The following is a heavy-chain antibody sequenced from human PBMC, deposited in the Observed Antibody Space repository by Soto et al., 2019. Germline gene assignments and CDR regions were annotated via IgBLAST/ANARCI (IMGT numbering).Heavy chain of an antibody. Sequence: SETLSLTCTVSGGCISSGDYYWSWIRHHPGKGLEWIGTIYYSDTTYNNPSLRSRLTISVDASKNHLTLQLNSVTDADTAVYYCARLSRGPLYYFDYWGQGALVTVSS. CDR1: GGCISSGDYY. D-gene: IGHD3-10*01. V-gene: IGHV4-61*08. CDR3: ARLSRGPLYYFDY. CDR2: IYYSDTT. J-gene: IGHJ4*02.